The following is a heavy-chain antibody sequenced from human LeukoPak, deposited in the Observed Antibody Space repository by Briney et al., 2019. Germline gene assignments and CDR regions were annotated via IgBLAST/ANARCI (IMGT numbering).Heavy chain of an antibody. V-gene: IGHV1-18*01. D-gene: IGHD2-21*01. Sequence: GASVKVSCKASGYTFTSYGISWVRQAPGQGLEWMGWISAYNGNTNYAQKLQGRVTMTTDISTGTAYMELRSLRSDDTAVYYCARVREECGGDCYWDDAFDIWGQGTMVTVSS. J-gene: IGHJ3*02. CDR3: ARVREECGGDCYWDDAFDI. CDR2: ISAYNGNT. CDR1: GYTFTSYG.